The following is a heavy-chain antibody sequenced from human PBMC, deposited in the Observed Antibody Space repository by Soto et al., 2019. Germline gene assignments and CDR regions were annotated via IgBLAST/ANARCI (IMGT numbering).Heavy chain of an antibody. CDR1: GFTFSVYW. D-gene: IGHD6-19*01. J-gene: IGHJ4*02. V-gene: IGHV3-7*01. Sequence: GGSLGLSCAASGFTFSVYWMSWVRQAPGMGLEWLANIKQDGGEEYYVDSVKGRATISRDNAKNSLYLQMNSLRAEDTAVYYCATSVAGRGGIDFWGQGTLVTVSS. CDR2: IKQDGGEE. CDR3: ATSVAGRGGIDF.